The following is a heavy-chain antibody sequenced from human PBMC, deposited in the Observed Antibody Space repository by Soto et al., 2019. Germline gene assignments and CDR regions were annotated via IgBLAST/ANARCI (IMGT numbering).Heavy chain of an antibody. CDR3: ASPKIAFYNWFDP. Sequence: SETLSLTCTVSGGSISSTTYYWGWIRQPPGKGLEWIGSIYYSGSTYYNPSLKSRVTISVDTSKNQFSLKLSSVTAADTAVYYCASPKIAFYNWFDPWGQGTLVTVSS. V-gene: IGHV4-39*01. J-gene: IGHJ5*02. CDR2: IYYSGST. D-gene: IGHD3-3*02. CDR1: GGSISSTTYY.